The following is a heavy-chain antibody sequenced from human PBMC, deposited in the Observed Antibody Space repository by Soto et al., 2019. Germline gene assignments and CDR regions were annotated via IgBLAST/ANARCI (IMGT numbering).Heavy chain of an antibody. D-gene: IGHD4-17*01. CDR3: ARDHQDGDAEGC. V-gene: IGHV3-21*01. CDR2: ISSSSSYI. J-gene: IGHJ4*02. CDR1: GFTFSSYS. Sequence: EVQLVESGGGLVKPGGSLRLSCAASGFTFSSYSMNWVRQAPGKGLEWVSSISSSSSYIYYADSVKGRFTISRDNAKNSLYLQMNSLRAEDTAVYYCARDHQDGDAEGCWGQGTLVTGSS.